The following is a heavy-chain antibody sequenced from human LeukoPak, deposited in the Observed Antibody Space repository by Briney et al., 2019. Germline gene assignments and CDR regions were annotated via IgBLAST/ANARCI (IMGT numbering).Heavy chain of an antibody. CDR2: ISNDGSRE. J-gene: IGHJ4*02. Sequence: GRSLRLSCAPSGRTFSRHGMHWVRQAPGKGLEWVAIISNDGSREYYAHSVEGRFTISRDNSKNTLYLQMDSLRAEDTAVYYCARDRAWNYFDYWGQGTLVTVSS. D-gene: IGHD3-3*01. CDR1: GRTFSRHG. CDR3: ARDRAWNYFDY. V-gene: IGHV3-30*03.